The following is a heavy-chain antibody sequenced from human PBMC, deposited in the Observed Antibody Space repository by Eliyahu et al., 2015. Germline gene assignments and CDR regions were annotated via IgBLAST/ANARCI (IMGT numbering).Heavy chain of an antibody. CDR2: IYYRGST. Sequence: QVQLQESGPGLVKPSETLSLTCXVXGGSXXSYYWSWIRQPPGKGLEWIGYIYYRGSTNYNPSLKSRVTISVDTSKNQFSLKLSSVTAADTAVYYCARSFGSDAFDIWGQGTMVTVSS. CDR3: ARSFGSDAFDI. J-gene: IGHJ3*02. V-gene: IGHV4-59*01. CDR1: GGSXXSYY. D-gene: IGHD3-3*01.